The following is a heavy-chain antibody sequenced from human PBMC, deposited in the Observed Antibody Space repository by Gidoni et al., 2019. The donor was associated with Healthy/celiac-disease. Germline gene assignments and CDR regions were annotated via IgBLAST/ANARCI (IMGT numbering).Heavy chain of an antibody. Sequence: QVQLVESGGGVVQPGRSLRLSCAASGFTFSSYAMHGVRQAPGKGLEWVAVISYDGSNKYYADSVKGRFTISRDNSKNTLYLQMNSLRAEDTAVYYCARGFGMATADYWGQGTLVTVSS. V-gene: IGHV3-30-3*01. CDR3: ARGFGMATADY. CDR2: ISYDGSNK. CDR1: GFTFSSYA. J-gene: IGHJ4*02. D-gene: IGHD3-10*01.